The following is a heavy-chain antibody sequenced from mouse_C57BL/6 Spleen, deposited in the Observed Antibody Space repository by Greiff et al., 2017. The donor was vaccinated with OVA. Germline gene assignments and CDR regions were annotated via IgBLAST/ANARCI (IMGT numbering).Heavy chain of an antibody. CDR1: GFTFSDYY. V-gene: IGHV5-12*01. Sequence: EVKLVESGGGLVQPGGSLKLSCAASGFTFSDYYMYWVRQTPEKRLEWVAYISNGGGSTYYPDTVKGRFTISRDNAKNTLYLQMSRLKSEDTAMYYCARHWLCAMDYWGQGTSVTVSS. D-gene: IGHD6-1*01. CDR3: ARHWLCAMDY. CDR2: ISNGGGST. J-gene: IGHJ4*01.